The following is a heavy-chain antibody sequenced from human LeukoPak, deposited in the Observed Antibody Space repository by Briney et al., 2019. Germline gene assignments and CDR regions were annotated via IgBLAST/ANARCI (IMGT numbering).Heavy chain of an antibody. V-gene: IGHV1-46*01. CDR2: INPSGGST. Sequence: ASVKVSCKASGYSFTSYYMHWVRQAPGQGLEWMGIINPSGGSTSYAQKFQGRVTMTRDMSTSTVYMELSSLRSEDTAVYYCARVKNGGRYSSSTPPDYWGQGTLVTVSS. CDR1: GYSFTSYY. J-gene: IGHJ4*02. D-gene: IGHD6-6*01. CDR3: ARVKNGGRYSSSTPPDY.